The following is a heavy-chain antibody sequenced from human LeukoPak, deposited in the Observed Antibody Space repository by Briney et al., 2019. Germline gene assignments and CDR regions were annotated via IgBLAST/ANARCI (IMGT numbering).Heavy chain of an antibody. CDR2: ILVTDSDT. D-gene: IGHD2-15*01. CDR1: GYIFTSYW. CDR3: ARSGSAATALFDF. Sequence: GESLQISCKGSGYIFTSYWIAWVRQMPGKGLEWMGIILVTDSDTRYSPSFQGQVTISADKSITTAYLQWSGLKASDTAMYYCARSGSAATALFDFWGQGTLDTVSS. V-gene: IGHV5-51*01. J-gene: IGHJ4*02.